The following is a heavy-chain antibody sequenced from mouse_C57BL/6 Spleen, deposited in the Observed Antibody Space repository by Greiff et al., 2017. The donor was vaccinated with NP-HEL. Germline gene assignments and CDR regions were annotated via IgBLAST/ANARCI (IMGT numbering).Heavy chain of an antibody. CDR1: GYTFTSYW. V-gene: IGHV1-64*01. D-gene: IGHD2-1*01. CDR3: ARGGGYGNLAWFAY. J-gene: IGHJ3*01. CDR2: IHPNSGST. Sequence: QVQLQQPGAELVKPGASVKLSCKASGYTFTSYWMHWVKQRPGQGLEWIGMIHPNSGSTNYNEKFKSKATLTVDKSSSTAYMQLSSLTSEDSAVYYCARGGGYGNLAWFAYWGPGTLVTVSA.